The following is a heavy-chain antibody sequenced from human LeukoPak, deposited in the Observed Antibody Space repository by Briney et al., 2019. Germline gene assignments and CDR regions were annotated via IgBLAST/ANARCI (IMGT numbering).Heavy chain of an antibody. Sequence: GGSLRLSCAASGFTVSSNYMSWVRQAPGKGLEWVSVIYSGGSTYYADSVKGRFTISRDNSKNTLYLQMTSLRAEDTAVYYCARGLASYYYMDVWGKGTTVTVSS. D-gene: IGHD3-3*02. CDR3: ARGLASYYYMDV. V-gene: IGHV3-53*01. J-gene: IGHJ6*03. CDR1: GFTVSSNY. CDR2: IYSGGST.